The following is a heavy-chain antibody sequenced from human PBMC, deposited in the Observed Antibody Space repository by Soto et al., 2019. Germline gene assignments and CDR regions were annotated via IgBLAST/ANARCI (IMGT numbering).Heavy chain of an antibody. Sequence: GGSLRLSCEASGFIFSNHGMHWVRQAPGKGLEWAAVIWYDGSKEDYADSVKGRFTISRDNSKNTLYLQMNSLRAEDTAMYYCVRDYYYDTSGYYPAFWGQGTLVTVSS. V-gene: IGHV3-33*01. J-gene: IGHJ4*02. CDR3: VRDYYYDTSGYYPAF. CDR1: GFIFSNHG. D-gene: IGHD3-22*01. CDR2: IWYDGSKE.